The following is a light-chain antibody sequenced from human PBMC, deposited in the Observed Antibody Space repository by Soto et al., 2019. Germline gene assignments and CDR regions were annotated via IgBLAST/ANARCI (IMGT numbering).Light chain of an antibody. CDR1: KGISNY. J-gene: IGKJ1*01. CDR3: QKYNSAPWT. V-gene: IGKV1-27*01. CDR2: AAS. Sequence: DIPMTQSPSSLSASVRDRVTITCRASKGISNYLAWYQQKPGKVPKLLIYAASTLQSGVPSRFSGSGSGTDFTLTISSLQPEDAATYYCQKYNSAPWTFGQGTKVEIK.